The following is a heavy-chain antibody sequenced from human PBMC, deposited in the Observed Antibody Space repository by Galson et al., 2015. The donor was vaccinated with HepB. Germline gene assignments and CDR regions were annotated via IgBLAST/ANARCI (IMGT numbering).Heavy chain of an antibody. CDR2: ISSSSSTI. Sequence: SLRLSCAASGFTFSSYSMNWVRQAPGKGLEWVSYISSSSSTIYYADSVKGRFTISRDNAKNSLYLQMNSLRAEDTAVYYCARWSYYDSSGYYYSFDYWGQGTLVTVSS. CDR3: ARWSYYDSSGYYYSFDY. J-gene: IGHJ4*02. D-gene: IGHD3-22*01. CDR1: GFTFSSYS. V-gene: IGHV3-48*01.